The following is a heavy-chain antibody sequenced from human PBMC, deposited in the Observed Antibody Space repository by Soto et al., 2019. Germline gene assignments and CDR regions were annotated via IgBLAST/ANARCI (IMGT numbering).Heavy chain of an antibody. CDR2: IYYSGST. CDR3: ASAYCSGGSCYGGDNWFDP. V-gene: IGHV4-59*01. D-gene: IGHD2-15*01. CDR1: GGSISSYY. Sequence: PSETLSLTCTVSGGSISSYYWSWIRQPPGKGLEWIGYIYYSGSTNYNPSLKSRVTISVDTSKNQFSLKLSSVTAADTAVYYCASAYCSGGSCYGGDNWFDPWGQGTLVTVSS. J-gene: IGHJ5*02.